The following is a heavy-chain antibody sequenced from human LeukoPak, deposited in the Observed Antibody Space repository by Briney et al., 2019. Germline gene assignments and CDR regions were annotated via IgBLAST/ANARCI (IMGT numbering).Heavy chain of an antibody. Sequence: SETLSLTCTVSGGSISSGGYYWSWLRQHPGKGLEWIGYIYYSGSTYYNPSLKSRFTISVDTSKNQFSLKLSYVTAPDTAVYYCARSLAHYYDTSGYFDPWGHGTLVTVSS. D-gene: IGHD3-22*01. CDR2: IYYSGST. CDR3: ARSLAHYYDTSGYFDP. J-gene: IGHJ5*02. V-gene: IGHV4-31*03. CDR1: GGSISSGGYY.